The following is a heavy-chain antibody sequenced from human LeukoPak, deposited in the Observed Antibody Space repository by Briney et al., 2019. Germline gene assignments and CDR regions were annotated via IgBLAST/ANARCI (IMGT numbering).Heavy chain of an antibody. CDR1: GGSISSGGYS. CDR3: ARAARDFWSGYYYYYGMDV. CDR2: IYHSGST. D-gene: IGHD3-3*01. Sequence: SETLSLTCAVSGGSISSGGYSWSWIRQPPGKGLEWIGYIYHSGSTYYSPSLKSRVTISVDRSKNQFSLKLSSVTAADTAVYYCARAARDFWSGYYYYYGMDVWGQGTTVTVSS. V-gene: IGHV4-30-2*01. J-gene: IGHJ6*02.